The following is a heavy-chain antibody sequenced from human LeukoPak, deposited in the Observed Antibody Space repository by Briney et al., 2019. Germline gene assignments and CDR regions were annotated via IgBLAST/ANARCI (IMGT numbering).Heavy chain of an antibody. D-gene: IGHD6-19*01. CDR2: INPNSGGT. Sequence: GASVKVSCKASGYTFTGYYMHWVRQAPGQGLEWMGWINPNSGGTNYAQKFQGRVTMTRDTSISTAYMELSRLRSDDTVAYYCARTAVDQDYFDYWGQGTLVTVSS. CDR1: GYTFTGYY. V-gene: IGHV1-2*02. CDR3: ARTAVDQDYFDY. J-gene: IGHJ4*02.